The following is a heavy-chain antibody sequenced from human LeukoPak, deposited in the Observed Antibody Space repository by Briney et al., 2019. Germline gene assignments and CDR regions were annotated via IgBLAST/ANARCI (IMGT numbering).Heavy chain of an antibody. V-gene: IGHV1-46*01. J-gene: IGHJ6*03. CDR2: INPSGGST. Sequence: EASVKVSCKASGYTFTSYYMHWVRQAPGQGLEWMGIINPSGGSTSYAQEFQGRVTMTRDTSTSTVYMELSSLRSEDTAVYYCARHIVAAAGIRYYMDVWGKGTTVTVSS. D-gene: IGHD6-13*01. CDR3: ARHIVAAAGIRYYMDV. CDR1: GYTFTSYY.